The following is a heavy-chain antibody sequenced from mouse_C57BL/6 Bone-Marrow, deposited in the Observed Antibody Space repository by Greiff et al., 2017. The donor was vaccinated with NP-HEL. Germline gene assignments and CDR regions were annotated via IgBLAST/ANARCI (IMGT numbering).Heavy chain of an antibody. D-gene: IGHD3-1*01. CDR1: GYTFTTYP. V-gene: IGHV1-47*01. CDR3: ARGLPFYVDD. Sequence: QVHVKQSGAELVKPGASVKLSCKASGYTFTTYPIEWMKQNPGKSLEWIGNFHPYNDDTKYNEKFKGKATLTAEKSSSTVYLELSRLTSDDSAVYYAARGLPFYVDDWGQGTTLTVSA. CDR2: FHPYNDDT. J-gene: IGHJ2*01.